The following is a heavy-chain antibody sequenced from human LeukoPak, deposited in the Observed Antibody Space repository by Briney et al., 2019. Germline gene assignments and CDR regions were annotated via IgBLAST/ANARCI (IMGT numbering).Heavy chain of an antibody. Sequence: PGGSLRLSCAASGFTFSSYGMHWVRQAPGKGLEWVAVISYDGSNKYYADSVKGRFTISRDNSKNTLYLQMNSLRAEDTAVYYCAKDLERYCSSTSCYYPDYWAREPWSPSPQ. J-gene: IGHJ4*02. CDR3: AKDLERYCSSTSCYYPDY. D-gene: IGHD2-2*01. CDR1: GFTFSSYG. CDR2: ISYDGSNK. V-gene: IGHV3-30*18.